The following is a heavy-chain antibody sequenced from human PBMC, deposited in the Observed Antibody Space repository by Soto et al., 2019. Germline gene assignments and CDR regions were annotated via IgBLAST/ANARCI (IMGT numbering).Heavy chain of an antibody. D-gene: IGHD2-21*02. CDR2: IKSKTDGGTT. CDR1: GFTFSNAW. V-gene: IGHV3-15*01. Sequence: GGSLRLSCAASGFTFSNAWMSWVRQAPGKGLEWVGRIKSKTDGGTTDYAAPVKGRFTISRDDSKNTLYLQMNSLKTEDTAVYYCTTYFVVVTASDFDYWGQGTLVTVSS. J-gene: IGHJ4*02. CDR3: TTYFVVVTASDFDY.